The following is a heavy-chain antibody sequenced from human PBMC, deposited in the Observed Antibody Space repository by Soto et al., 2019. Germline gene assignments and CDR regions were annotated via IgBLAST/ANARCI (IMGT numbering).Heavy chain of an antibody. CDR3: VKDVNEWYGGSDY. CDR1: GFRFSDFS. CDR2: INSHGNSV. V-gene: IGHV3-64D*06. J-gene: IGHJ4*02. D-gene: IGHD3-10*01. Sequence: VQLVESGGGLVTPGGSLRLACSVSGFRFSDFSMRWVRRAPGKGLEYASAINSHGNSVHYADSVRGRFTISRDNSKNALYLQTSSLRVAATAIYYCVKDVNEWYGGSDYGGQGTLVTVSS.